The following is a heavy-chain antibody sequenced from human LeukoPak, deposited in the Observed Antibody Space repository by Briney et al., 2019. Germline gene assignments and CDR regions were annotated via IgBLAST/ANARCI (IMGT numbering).Heavy chain of an antibody. CDR1: GFTFSNNA. D-gene: IGHD1-26*01. V-gene: IGHV3-30*04. CDR3: AKGYGWEASYYYYYMDV. CDR2: ISYDGSNQ. J-gene: IGHJ6*03. Sequence: GGSLRLSCTASGFTFSNNAMHWVRQAPGKGLEWVAVISYDGSNQYYADSVKGRFTISRDSSKNTLFLQMNSLRRDDTALYYCAKGYGWEASYYYYYMDVWGKGTTVTISS.